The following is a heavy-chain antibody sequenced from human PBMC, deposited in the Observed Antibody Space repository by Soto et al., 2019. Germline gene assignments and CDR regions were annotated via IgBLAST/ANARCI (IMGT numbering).Heavy chain of an antibody. CDR1: GGSISSGGYY. V-gene: IGHV4-31*03. Sequence: PSETLSLTCTVSGGSISSGGYYWSWIRQHPGKGLEWIGYIYYSGSTYYNPSLKSRVTISVDTSKNQFSLKLSSVTAADTAVYYCASNLAVLDGDYIGDNWFDPWGQGTLVTVSS. D-gene: IGHD4-17*01. J-gene: IGHJ5*02. CDR3: ASNLAVLDGDYIGDNWFDP. CDR2: IYYSGST.